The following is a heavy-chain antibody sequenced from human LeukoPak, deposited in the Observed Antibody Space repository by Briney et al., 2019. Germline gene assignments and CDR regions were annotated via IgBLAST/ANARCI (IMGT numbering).Heavy chain of an antibody. CDR3: ARLASGYESYYFDY. CDR1: GGSISSYY. CDR2: MYYSGST. J-gene: IGHJ4*02. V-gene: IGHV4-39*01. Sequence: PSETLSLTCTVSGGSISSYYWSWIRQPPGKGLEWIGSMYYSGSTYCNPSLKSRVTISVDTSKNQFSLKLSSVTAADTAVYYCARLASGYESYYFDYWGQGTLVTVSS. D-gene: IGHD5-12*01.